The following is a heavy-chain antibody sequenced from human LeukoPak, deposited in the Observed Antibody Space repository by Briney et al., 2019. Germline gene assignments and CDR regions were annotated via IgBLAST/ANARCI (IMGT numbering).Heavy chain of an antibody. V-gene: IGHV3-7*01. J-gene: IGHJ4*02. Sequence: GGSLRLSCAASGFTFSSYWMSWVRQAPGKGLEWVDNIKQDGSEKYYVDSVKGRFTISRDNAKNSLYLQMNSLRAEDTAVYYCARGPYYYDSSGYYCFDYWGQGTLVTVSS. D-gene: IGHD3-22*01. CDR3: ARGPYYYDSSGYYCFDY. CDR2: IKQDGSEK. CDR1: GFTFSSYW.